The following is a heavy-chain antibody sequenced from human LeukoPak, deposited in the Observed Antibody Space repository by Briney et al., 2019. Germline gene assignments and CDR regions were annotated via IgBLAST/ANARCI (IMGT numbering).Heavy chain of an antibody. Sequence: GGSLRLSCAASGFTFSSYAMGWVRQAPGKGLERVSTISDAGGSTYYADSVKGRFTISRDNSKNTLYLQMNSVRAEDTAVYYCAKRSGGNSGTFDYWGQGTLVTVSS. CDR2: ISDAGGST. CDR1: GFTFSSYA. J-gene: IGHJ4*02. D-gene: IGHD4-23*01. CDR3: AKRSGGNSGTFDY. V-gene: IGHV3-23*01.